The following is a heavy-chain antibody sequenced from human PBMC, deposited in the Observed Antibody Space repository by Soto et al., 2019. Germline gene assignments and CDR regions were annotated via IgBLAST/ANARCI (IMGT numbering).Heavy chain of an antibody. Sequence: EVQLVESGGGLVQPGRSLRLSCAASGFTFGDYAMQWVRQAPGKGLEWVSAISWNSGSIDYADSVKGRFTISRDNAKNSLYLQMNSLRAEDTALYYCAKSHTTSGWHVTTDYWGQGTRVTVSS. D-gene: IGHD6-19*01. CDR2: ISWNSGSI. V-gene: IGHV3-9*01. J-gene: IGHJ4*02. CDR3: AKSHTTSGWHVTTDY. CDR1: GFTFGDYA.